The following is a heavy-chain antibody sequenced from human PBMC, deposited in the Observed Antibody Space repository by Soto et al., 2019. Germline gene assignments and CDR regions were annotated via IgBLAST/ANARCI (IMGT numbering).Heavy chain of an antibody. CDR3: AEDLYSSGWVLDF. J-gene: IGHJ4*02. V-gene: IGHV3-23*01. CDR1: GFNFSSYA. Sequence: PGRSQRHSCAASGFNFSSYAMSWVRQAPGKGLEWVSAISASGGSTYYADSVKGRFTISRDNSKNTLYLQMNSLRAEDTAVYYCAEDLYSSGWVLDFWGQGTLVTVSS. D-gene: IGHD6-19*01. CDR2: ISASGGST.